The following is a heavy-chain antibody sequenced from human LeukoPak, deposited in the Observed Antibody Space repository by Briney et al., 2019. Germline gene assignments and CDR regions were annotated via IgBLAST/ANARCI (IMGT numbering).Heavy chain of an antibody. D-gene: IGHD3-10*01. CDR2: IYHSGRT. CDR1: GYSISSGYY. J-gene: IGHJ4*02. Sequence: PSETLSLTCTVSGYSISSGYYWGWIRQPPGKGLEWIGSIYHSGRTFYNPSLKSRVTISVDTSKNQFSLKLTSVTAADTAVYYCARVVRGSVDYWGQGTLVTVSS. CDR3: ARVVRGSVDY. V-gene: IGHV4-38-2*02.